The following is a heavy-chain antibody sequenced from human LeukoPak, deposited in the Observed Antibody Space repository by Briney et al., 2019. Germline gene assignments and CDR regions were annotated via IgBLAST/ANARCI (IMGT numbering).Heavy chain of an antibody. Sequence: PSETLSLTCTVSGGSMSPYHWSWIRQPPGKGLEWTGYIYYSGSTNYNPSLKSRVTISVDTSKNQFSLKLSSVTAADTAVYYCARERYYYFDYWGQGTLVTVSS. V-gene: IGHV4-59*12. CDR3: ARERYYYFDY. CDR1: GGSMSPYH. CDR2: IYYSGST. J-gene: IGHJ4*02. D-gene: IGHD1-1*01.